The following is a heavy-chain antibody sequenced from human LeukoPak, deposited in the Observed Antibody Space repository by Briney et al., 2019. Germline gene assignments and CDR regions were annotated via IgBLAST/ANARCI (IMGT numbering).Heavy chain of an antibody. CDR3: ARDRPTGRSRGVVVQ. J-gene: IGHJ4*02. D-gene: IGHD2-15*01. CDR2: ISSGGTYI. CDR1: GFTFDTYA. V-gene: IGHV3-21*01. Sequence: GGSLRLSCAASGFTFDTYAMTWVRQAPGKGLEWVSSISSGGTYIYYAESLRGRSTISRDNTKNFLCLQLSTLRVEDTAVYYCARDRPTGRSRGVVVQWGQGTLVTVSS.